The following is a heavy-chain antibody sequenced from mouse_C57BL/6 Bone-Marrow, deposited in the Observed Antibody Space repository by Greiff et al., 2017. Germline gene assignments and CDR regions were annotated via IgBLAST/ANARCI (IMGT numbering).Heavy chain of an antibody. CDR2: ISDGGSYT. J-gene: IGHJ4*01. Sequence: QLKESGGGLVKPGGSLKLSCAASGFTFSSYAMSWVRQTPEKRLEWVATISDGGSYTYYPDNVKGRFTISRDNAKNNLYLQMSHLKSEDTAMYYCARENGRYYYAMDYWGQGTSVTVSS. V-gene: IGHV5-4*01. CDR1: GFTFSSYA. CDR3: ARENGRYYYAMDY. D-gene: IGHD1-1*01.